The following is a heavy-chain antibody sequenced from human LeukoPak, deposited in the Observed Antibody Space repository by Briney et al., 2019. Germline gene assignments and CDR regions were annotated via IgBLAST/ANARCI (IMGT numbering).Heavy chain of an antibody. Sequence: ASVKVSCKASGYTFTGNYMHWVRQAPGQGLEWMGWISAYNGNTNYAQKLQGRVTMTTDTSTSTAYMELRSLRSDDTAVYYCARDPGYSYGPYYFDYWGQGTLVTVSS. CDR2: ISAYNGNT. J-gene: IGHJ4*02. D-gene: IGHD5-18*01. V-gene: IGHV1-18*04. CDR3: ARDPGYSYGPYYFDY. CDR1: GYTFTGNY.